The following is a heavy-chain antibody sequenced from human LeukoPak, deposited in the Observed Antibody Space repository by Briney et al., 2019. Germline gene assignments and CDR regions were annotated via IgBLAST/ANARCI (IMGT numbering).Heavy chain of an antibody. CDR3: ANLKPPAPDGLDI. V-gene: IGHV3-48*04. J-gene: IGHJ3*02. D-gene: IGHD1-14*01. CDR2: ISNSGSTI. Sequence: GGSLRLSCAASGFTFSTYSMNWVRQAPGKGLEWLSYISNSGSTIHYADSVKGRFTISRDNAKNSLYLQMNSLRAEDTAVHYCANLKPPAPDGLDIWGQGTMITVSS. CDR1: GFTFSTYS.